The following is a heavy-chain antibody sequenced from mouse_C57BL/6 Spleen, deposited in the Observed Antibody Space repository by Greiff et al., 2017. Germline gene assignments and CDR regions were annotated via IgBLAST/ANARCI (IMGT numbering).Heavy chain of an antibody. J-gene: IGHJ3*01. Sequence: QVQLQQPGAELVKPGASVKLSCKASGYTFTSYWMQWVKQRPGQGLEWIGEIDPSDSYTNYNQKFKGKATLTVETSSSTAYMQLSSLTSEDSAVYYCARRYDFAYWGQGTLVTVSA. CDR3: ARRYDFAY. CDR2: IDPSDSYT. CDR1: GYTFTSYW. D-gene: IGHD2-3*01. V-gene: IGHV1-50*01.